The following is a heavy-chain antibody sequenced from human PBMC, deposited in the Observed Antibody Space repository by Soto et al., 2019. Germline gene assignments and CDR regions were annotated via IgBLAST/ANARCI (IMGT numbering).Heavy chain of an antibody. CDR3: ERIWHESGYAFDY. V-gene: IGHV2-26*01. J-gene: IGHJ4*02. CDR2: IFSNDEK. CDR1: GFSLSNARMG. Sequence: SGPTLVNPTETLTLTCTVSGFSLSNARMGVSWIRQPPGKALEWLAHIFSNDEKSYSTSLKSRLTISKDTSKSQVVLTMTNMDPVDTATYYCERIWHESGYAFDYWGQGTLVTVSS. D-gene: IGHD3-16*01.